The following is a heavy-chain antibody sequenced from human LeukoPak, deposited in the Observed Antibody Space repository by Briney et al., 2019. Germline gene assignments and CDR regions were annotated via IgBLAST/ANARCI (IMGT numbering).Heavy chain of an antibody. CDR2: IYSGGST. Sequence: PGGSLRLSCAASGLTVSSNYMSWVRQAPGKGLEWVSVIYSGGSTYYADSVKGRFTISRDNAKNALYLQMNSLRDEDTAVYYCARPYYDSGDYSLDYWGQGTLVTVSS. D-gene: IGHD3-22*01. CDR3: ARPYYDSGDYSLDY. J-gene: IGHJ4*02. V-gene: IGHV3-53*01. CDR1: GLTVSSNY.